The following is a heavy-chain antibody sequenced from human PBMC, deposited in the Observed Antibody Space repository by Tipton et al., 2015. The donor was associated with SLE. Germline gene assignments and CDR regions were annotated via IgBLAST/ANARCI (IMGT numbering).Heavy chain of an antibody. Sequence: TLSLTCTVSGDSIYSGGYYWGWIRPPPGKGLEWTGSIYYSGSTYYNPSLKSRVTISVDTSKNQFSLKLSSVTAADTAVYYCASPMLSNWYFDLWGRGTLVTVSS. V-gene: IGHV4-39*01. J-gene: IGHJ2*01. D-gene: IGHD2-8*01. CDR2: IYYSGST. CDR3: ASPMLSNWYFDL. CDR1: GDSIYSGGYY.